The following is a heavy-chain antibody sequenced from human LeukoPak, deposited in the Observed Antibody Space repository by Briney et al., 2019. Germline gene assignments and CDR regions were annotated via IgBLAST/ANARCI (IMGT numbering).Heavy chain of an antibody. D-gene: IGHD3-22*01. CDR2: ISSSTYYI. J-gene: IGHJ1*01. CDR1: GFAFSSYS. Sequence: GGSLRLSCAASGFAFSSYSMNWVRQAPGKGLEWVSSISSSTYYIYYADSVKGRFTISRDNAKNSLYLQMNSLRAEDTAVYYCARVGDYYDSSGYFYGYFHHWGQGTLVTVSS. CDR3: ARVGDYYDSSGYFYGYFHH. V-gene: IGHV3-21*01.